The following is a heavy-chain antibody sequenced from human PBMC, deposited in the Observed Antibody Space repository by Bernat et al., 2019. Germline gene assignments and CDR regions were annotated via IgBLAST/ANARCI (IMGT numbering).Heavy chain of an antibody. CDR3: ARESRQLPI. J-gene: IGHJ4*02. V-gene: IGHV3-11*06. CDR2: ISSSSSYT. D-gene: IGHD2-2*01. CDR1: GFSFSDFY. Sequence: QVQLVESGGGLVKPGGSLRLSCTASGFSFSDFYMSWIRQAPGKGLEWVSVISSSSSYTNYVDSVKGRFTISRDNAKNSLYLQMNSLRAEDTAMYYCARESRQLPIWGLGTLVTVSS.